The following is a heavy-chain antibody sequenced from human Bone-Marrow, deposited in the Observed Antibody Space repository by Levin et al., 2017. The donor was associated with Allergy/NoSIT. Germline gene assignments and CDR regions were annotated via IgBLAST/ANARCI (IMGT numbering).Heavy chain of an antibody. CDR3: ARDGRRPTTVTTPFGY. Sequence: KSGGSLRLSCAASGFTFSSYSMNWVRQAPGKGLEWVSSISSSSSYIYYADSVKGRFTISRDNAKNSLYLQMNSLRAEDTAVYYCARDGRRPTTVTTPFGYWGQGTLVTVSS. D-gene: IGHD4-17*01. CDR1: GFTFSSYS. V-gene: IGHV3-21*01. J-gene: IGHJ4*02. CDR2: ISSSSSYI.